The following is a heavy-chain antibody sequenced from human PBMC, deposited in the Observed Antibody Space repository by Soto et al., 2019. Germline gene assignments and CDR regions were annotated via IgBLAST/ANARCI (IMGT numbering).Heavy chain of an antibody. D-gene: IGHD4-17*01. CDR1: GYNFTSYG. CDR2: ISAYNGNT. Sequence: NRGASVKVSCKASGYNFTSYGISWVRQAPGQGLEWMGWISAYNGNTNYAQKLQGRVTMTTDTSTSTAYMELRSLRSDDTAVYYCARKGEDDYGDYWFDPWGQGTLVTVSS. V-gene: IGHV1-18*01. J-gene: IGHJ5*02. CDR3: ARKGEDDYGDYWFDP.